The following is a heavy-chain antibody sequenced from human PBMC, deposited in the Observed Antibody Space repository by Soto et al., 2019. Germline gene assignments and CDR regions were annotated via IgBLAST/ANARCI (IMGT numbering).Heavy chain of an antibody. J-gene: IGHJ5*02. CDR1: GFTFSSYA. CDR3: ARDLEGSNWFDP. Sequence: GGSLRLSCAASGFTFSSYAMHWVRQAPGKGLEWVAVISYDGSNKYYADSVKGRFTISRDNSKNTLYLQVNSLRTEDTAVYYCARDLEGSNWFDPWGQGTLVTVSS. CDR2: ISYDGSNK. D-gene: IGHD1-1*01. V-gene: IGHV3-30-3*01.